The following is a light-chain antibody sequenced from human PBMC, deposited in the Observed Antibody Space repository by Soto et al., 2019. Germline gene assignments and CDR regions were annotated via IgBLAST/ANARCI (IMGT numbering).Light chain of an antibody. V-gene: IGKV1-5*03. CDR3: QQYNSYSIT. CDR1: QSISSW. CDR2: KAS. J-gene: IGKJ3*01. Sequence: DIQMTQSPSTLSGSVGDRVTITCRASQSISSWLAWYQQKPGKAPKLLIYKASSLESGVPSRFSGSGSGTEFTLTISSLLPDDSATYYCQQYNSYSITFGPGT.